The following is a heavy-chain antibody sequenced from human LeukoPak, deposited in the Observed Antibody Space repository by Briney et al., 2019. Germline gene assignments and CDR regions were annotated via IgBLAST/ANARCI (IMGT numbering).Heavy chain of an antibody. V-gene: IGHV1-69*13. D-gene: IGHD3-22*01. J-gene: IGHJ4*02. CDR3: ARGGHYYDSSGYAPVDY. Sequence: SVKVSCKASRGTFISYAISWVRQAPGQGLEWMGGIIPMFGTPNYAQKFQGRVTITADESTSTAYMELSSLRSEDTAVYYCARGGHYYDSSGYAPVDYWGQGTLVTVSS. CDR1: RGTFISYA. CDR2: IIPMFGTP.